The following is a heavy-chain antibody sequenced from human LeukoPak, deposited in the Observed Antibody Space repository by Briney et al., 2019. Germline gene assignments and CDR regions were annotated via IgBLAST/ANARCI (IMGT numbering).Heavy chain of an antibody. D-gene: IGHD3-22*01. Sequence: ASVKVSCKVSGYTLTELSMHWVRQAPGKGLEWMGGFDPEDGETIYAQKFQGRVTMTEDTSTDTAYMELSSLRSEDTAVYYCATGRVDYYDSKPSPDAFDIWGQGTMVTVSS. CDR1: GYTLTELS. CDR3: ATGRVDYYDSKPSPDAFDI. CDR2: FDPEDGET. V-gene: IGHV1-24*01. J-gene: IGHJ3*02.